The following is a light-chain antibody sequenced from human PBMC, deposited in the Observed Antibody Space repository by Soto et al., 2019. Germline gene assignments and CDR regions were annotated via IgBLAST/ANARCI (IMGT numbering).Light chain of an antibody. J-gene: IGKJ4*01. CDR1: HRVSSY. Sequence: EIVMTQSPATLSVSPGERAILSCRASHRVSSYLAWYQQKPGQAPRLLIYATSTRATGIPARFSGSGSGTEFTLTISSLQSEDFAVYYCQQYNNWPLTFGGGTKVDIK. CDR2: ATS. CDR3: QQYNNWPLT. V-gene: IGKV3-15*01.